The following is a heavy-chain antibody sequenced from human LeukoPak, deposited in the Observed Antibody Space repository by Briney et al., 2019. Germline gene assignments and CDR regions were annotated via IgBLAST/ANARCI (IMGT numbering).Heavy chain of an antibody. CDR2: ISSSSSYI. D-gene: IGHD3-10*02. Sequence: GGSLRLSCAASRFTFSSYSMNWVRQAPGKGLEWVSSISSSSSYIYYADSVKGRFTISRDNAKNSLYLQMDSLRAEDTAVYYCARVGRPMWGLDYWGQGTLVTVSS. V-gene: IGHV3-21*01. CDR3: ARVGRPMWGLDY. CDR1: RFTFSSYS. J-gene: IGHJ4*02.